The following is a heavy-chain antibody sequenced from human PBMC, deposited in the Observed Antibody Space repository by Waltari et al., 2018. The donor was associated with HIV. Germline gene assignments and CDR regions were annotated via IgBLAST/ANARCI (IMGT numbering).Heavy chain of an antibody. J-gene: IGHJ6*02. D-gene: IGHD3-3*01. V-gene: IGHV4-59*01. CDR1: GCSIRISY. CDR3: ARGIYGDISGDMDV. CDR2: MYYSGST. Sequence: QVQLQESGPGLVKPSETLSLPCPVSGCSIRISYWSWRRQPPGKGLEWIWYMYYSGSTNYNPSLKSRVTISVDTSKNQFSLKLSSVTAADTAVYYCARGIYGDISGDMDVWGQGTTVTVSS.